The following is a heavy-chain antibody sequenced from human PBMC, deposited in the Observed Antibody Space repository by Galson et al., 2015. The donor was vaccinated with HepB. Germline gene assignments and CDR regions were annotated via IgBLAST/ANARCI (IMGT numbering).Heavy chain of an antibody. J-gene: IGHJ4*02. CDR1: GFTFSRYS. CDR3: AKDYSPDTGYDIDY. CDR2: IWGSGDRT. D-gene: IGHD5-12*01. V-gene: IGHV3-23*01. Sequence: SLRLSCAASGFTFSRYSMNWVRQAPGKGLEWVSVIWGSGDRTYYAGSVKGRFTISRDNSKNTVYLQMDNLRAEDTALYYCAKDYSPDTGYDIDYWGQGTLVTVSS.